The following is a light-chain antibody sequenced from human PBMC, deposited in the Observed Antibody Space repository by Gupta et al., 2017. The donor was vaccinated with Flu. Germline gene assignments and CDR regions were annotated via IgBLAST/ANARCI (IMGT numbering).Light chain of an antibody. J-gene: IGKJ2*01. CDR2: RAS. CDR3: QQYNNYSPYT. V-gene: IGKV1-5*03. Sequence: IQLTQSPSTLSASVGDRVTITCRASQTASTWLAWYQQKPGKAPKLLIYRASSLASGVPSRFSGSGYGTEFILTISSRQPDDSASYYCQQYNNYSPYTFGQGTKVEIK. CDR1: QTASTW.